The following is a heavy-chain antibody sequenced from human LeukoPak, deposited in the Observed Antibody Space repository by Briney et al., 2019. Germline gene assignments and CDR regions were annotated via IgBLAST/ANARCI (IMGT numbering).Heavy chain of an antibody. CDR2: IWYDGSNK. CDR1: GFTFSNYW. D-gene: IGHD3-22*01. CDR3: AKTPIGDYDSSDY. Sequence: GGSLRLSCAASGFTFSNYWMNWVRQAPGKGLEWVAVIWYDGSNKCYADSVKGRFTISRDNSKNTLYLQMSSLRAEDTAVYYCAKTPIGDYDSSDYWGQGTLVTVSS. V-gene: IGHV3-33*06. J-gene: IGHJ4*02.